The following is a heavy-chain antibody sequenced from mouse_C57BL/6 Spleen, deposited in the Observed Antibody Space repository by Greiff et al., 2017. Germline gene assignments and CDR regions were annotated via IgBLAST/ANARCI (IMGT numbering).Heavy chain of an antibody. D-gene: IGHD2-5*01. Sequence: QVQLQQPGAELVRPGSSVKLSCKASGYTFTSYWMDWVKQRPGQGLEWIGNIYPSDSETHYNQKFKDKATLTVDKSSSTAYMQLSSLTSEDSAVYYCARVGDSNPRDYAMDYWGQGTSVTVSS. CDR1: GYTFTSYW. CDR2: IYPSDSET. CDR3: ARVGDSNPRDYAMDY. J-gene: IGHJ4*01. V-gene: IGHV1-61*01.